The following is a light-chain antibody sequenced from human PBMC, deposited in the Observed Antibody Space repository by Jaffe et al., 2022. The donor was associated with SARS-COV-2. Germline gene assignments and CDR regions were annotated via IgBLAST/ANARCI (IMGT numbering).Light chain of an antibody. V-gene: IGKV3-15*01. CDR3: QQYNNWPLT. CDR2: DAS. Sequence: IVMTQSPATLSVSPGERATLSCRASQGVNSNLAWYQQKPGQAPRVLIYDASTRATGIPARFSGSGSGTEFTLTISSLQSEDFAVYYCQQYNNWPLTFGGGTKVEIK. CDR1: QGVNSN. J-gene: IGKJ4*01.